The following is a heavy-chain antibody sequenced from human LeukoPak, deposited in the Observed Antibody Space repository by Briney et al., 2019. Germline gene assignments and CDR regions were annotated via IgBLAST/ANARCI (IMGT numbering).Heavy chain of an antibody. CDR2: IYYGGST. CDR3: ARAPKGMTTVRYYYYYYMDV. Sequence: SQTLSLTCTVSGGSISSAGYYWTWIRQHPGRGLEWIGYIYYGGSTYYNPSLKSRVSISGDTSKNQCSLKVSSVTAADTAVYYCARAPKGMTTVRYYYYYYMDVWGRGTTVTVSS. V-gene: IGHV4-31*03. CDR1: GGSISSAGYY. D-gene: IGHD4-11*01. J-gene: IGHJ6*03.